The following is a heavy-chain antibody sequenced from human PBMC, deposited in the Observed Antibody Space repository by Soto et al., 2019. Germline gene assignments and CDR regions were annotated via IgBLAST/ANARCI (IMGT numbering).Heavy chain of an antibody. CDR3: AGVTWFRAMDV. CDR2: IYPGDSDT. D-gene: IGHD3-10*01. J-gene: IGHJ6*02. Sequence: GESLKISCKGSGYSFTSYWIGWVRQMPGKGLEWMGIIYPGDSDTRYSPSFQGQVTISADKSISTAYLHSVTPEDTAVYYCAGVTWFRAMDVWGQGTPVTVSS. CDR1: GYSFTSYW. V-gene: IGHV5-51*01.